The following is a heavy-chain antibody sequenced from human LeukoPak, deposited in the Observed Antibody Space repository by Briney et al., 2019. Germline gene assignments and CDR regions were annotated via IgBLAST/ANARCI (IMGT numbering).Heavy chain of an antibody. CDR2: ISWNSGSI. J-gene: IGHJ4*02. Sequence: HPGGSLRLSCAASGFTFDDYAMHWVRQAPGKGLEWVSGISWNSGSIGYADSVKGRFTISRDNAKNSLYLQMNSLRAEDTALYYCAKDKGYSSSWLDYWGQGTLVTVSS. D-gene: IGHD6-13*01. CDR1: GFTFDDYA. V-gene: IGHV3-9*01. CDR3: AKDKGYSSSWLDY.